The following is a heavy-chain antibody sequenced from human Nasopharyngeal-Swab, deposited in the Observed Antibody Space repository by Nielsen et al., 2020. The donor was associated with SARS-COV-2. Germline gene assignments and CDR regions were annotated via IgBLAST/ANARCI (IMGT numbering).Heavy chain of an antibody. J-gene: IGHJ4*02. CDR1: GFTFSSYE. Sequence: GESLRLSCAASGFTFSSYEMTWVRQPPGKGLAWVSYIRGGGSTKDYADSVKGRFTISRNTAKNSLYLQMNSLRAEDTAVYFCALRYCSSTSCTLDCWGQGTLVTVSS. CDR3: ALRYCSSTSCTLDC. D-gene: IGHD2-2*01. CDR2: IRGGGSTK. V-gene: IGHV3-48*03.